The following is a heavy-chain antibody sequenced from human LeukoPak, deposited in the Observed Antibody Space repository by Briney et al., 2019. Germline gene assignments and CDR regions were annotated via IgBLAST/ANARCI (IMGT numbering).Heavy chain of an antibody. CDR2: FDPEDGET. J-gene: IGHJ4*02. V-gene: IGHV1-24*01. CDR3: ATLAPFRDCSSTSCPGDY. Sequence: ASVKVSCKVSGYTLTELSMHWVRQAPGKGLEWMGGFDPEDGETIYAQKFQGRVTMTEDTSTDTAYMELSSLRSEDTAVYYCATLAPFRDCSSTSCPGDYWGQGTLVTVSS. D-gene: IGHD2-2*01. CDR1: GYTLTELS.